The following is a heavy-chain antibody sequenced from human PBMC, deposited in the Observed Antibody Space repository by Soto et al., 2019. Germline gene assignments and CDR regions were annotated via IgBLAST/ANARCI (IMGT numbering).Heavy chain of an antibody. CDR1: GYTFTSYD. J-gene: IGHJ5*02. D-gene: IGHD3-9*01. V-gene: IGHV1-8*01. Sequence: QVQLVQSGAEVKKPGASVKVSCKASGYTFTSYDINWVRQATGQGLEWMGWMNPNSGNTGYAQKFQGRVTMTRNTSRSTAYMELSSLRSEDTAVYYCARGQGYDILTGYKDNWFDPWGQGTLVTVSS. CDR2: MNPNSGNT. CDR3: ARGQGYDILTGYKDNWFDP.